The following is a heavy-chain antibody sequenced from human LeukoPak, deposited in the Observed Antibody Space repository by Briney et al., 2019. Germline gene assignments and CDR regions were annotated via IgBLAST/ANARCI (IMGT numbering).Heavy chain of an antibody. CDR1: GDSVSSIDAA. J-gene: IGHJ4*02. CDR2: TYYRSRWWH. V-gene: IGHV6-1*01. D-gene: IGHD1-20*01. CDR3: ARVGTSNWDGRGPFYFDF. Sequence: SHTLSLTCAISGDSVSSIDAAWNWIRHSPSRGLDWLGLTYYRSRWWHEYEEGARSRIDINPDTSKNQFSLQLNSVTPEDTAVYYCARVGTSNWDGRGPFYFDFWGQGTPVTVSS.